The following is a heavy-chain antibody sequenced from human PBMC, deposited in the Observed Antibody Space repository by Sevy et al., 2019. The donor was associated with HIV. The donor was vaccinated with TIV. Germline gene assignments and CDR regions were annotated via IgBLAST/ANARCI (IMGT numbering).Heavy chain of an antibody. Sequence: SETLSLTCTVSGYSISSGYYWGWIRQPPGKGLEWIGSIYHSGSTYYNPSLKSRVTLSVDTSKNQFSLKLSSVTAADTAVYYCARTPLRSRRRFNYYYYYGMDVWGQGTTVTVSS. CDR2: IYHSGST. CDR1: GYSISSGYY. CDR3: ARTPLRSRRRFNYYYYYGMDV. V-gene: IGHV4-38-2*02. J-gene: IGHJ6*02. D-gene: IGHD3-10*01.